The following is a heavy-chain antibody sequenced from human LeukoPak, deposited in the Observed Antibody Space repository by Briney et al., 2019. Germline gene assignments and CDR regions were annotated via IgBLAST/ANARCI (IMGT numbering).Heavy chain of an antibody. CDR1: GGSITSYY. CDR3: ARWDDKRPL. V-gene: IGHV4-59*01. D-gene: IGHD3-9*01. Sequence: PSETLSLTCTVSGGSITSYYWSWLRQPPGKGLEYIGNIYYSGSTNYNPSLTSRVTISVDTSKNQFSLKLSSVTAADTAVYYCARWDDKRPLWGQGTLVTVSS. CDR2: IYYSGST. J-gene: IGHJ4*02.